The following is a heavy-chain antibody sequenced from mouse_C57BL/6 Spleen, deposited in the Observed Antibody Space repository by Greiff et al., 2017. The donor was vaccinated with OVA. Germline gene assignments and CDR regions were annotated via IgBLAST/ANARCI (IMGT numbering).Heavy chain of an antibody. J-gene: IGHJ2*01. Sequence: EVKVVESGPGMVKPSQSLSLTCTVTGYSITSGYDWHWIRHFPGNKLEWMGHISYSGSNNYNPSLKSRISITHDTSKNHFFLKLNSVTTEDTATYYCARGSGSLDYWGQGTTLTVSS. V-gene: IGHV3-1*01. CDR1: GYSITSGYD. D-gene: IGHD1-3*01. CDR3: ARGSGSLDY. CDR2: ISYSGSN.